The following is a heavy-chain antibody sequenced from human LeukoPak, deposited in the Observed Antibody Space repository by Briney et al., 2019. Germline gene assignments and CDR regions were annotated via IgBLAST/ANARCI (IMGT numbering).Heavy chain of an antibody. CDR1: GFTFSSYW. J-gene: IGHJ6*03. CDR3: ARAKVTYYDFWSGYTYYYYMDV. V-gene: IGHV3-7*01. Sequence: GGSLRLSCAASGFTFSSYWMSWVRQAPGKGLEWVANIKQDGSEKYYVDSVKGRFTISRDNAKNSLYLQMDSLRAEDTAVYYCARAKVTYYDFWSGYTYYYYMDVWGKGTTVTVSS. CDR2: IKQDGSEK. D-gene: IGHD3-3*01.